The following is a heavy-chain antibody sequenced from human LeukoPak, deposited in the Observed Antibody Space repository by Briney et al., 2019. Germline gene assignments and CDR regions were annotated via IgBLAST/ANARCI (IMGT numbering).Heavy chain of an antibody. V-gene: IGHV3-23*01. J-gene: IGHJ4*02. CDR3: AKDRTGYSGARGFDC. Sequence: PGGSLRLSCAASGFTSTDYAMNWVRQAPGKGLEWVSGIRDSGGNTYYADSVKGRFTISRDSSKNTLYLQMNSLGAADTAVYYCAKDRTGYSGARGFDCWGQGTLVTVSS. D-gene: IGHD5-12*01. CDR1: GFTSTDYA. CDR2: IRDSGGNT.